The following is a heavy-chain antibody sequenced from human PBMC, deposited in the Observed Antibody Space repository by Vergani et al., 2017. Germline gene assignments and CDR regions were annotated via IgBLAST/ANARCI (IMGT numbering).Heavy chain of an antibody. D-gene: IGHD3-22*01. J-gene: IGHJ4*02. V-gene: IGHV1-18*04. Sequence: QVQLVQSGAEVKKPGASVKVSCKVSGYTFTSYGISWVRQAPGQGLEWMGWISVYNGNTNYAQKFQGRVTMTTDTSTSTAYMELRSLRSDDTAVYYCARTQNYYDSSGFDYWGQGTLVTVSS. CDR2: ISVYNGNT. CDR3: ARTQNYYDSSGFDY. CDR1: GYTFTSYG.